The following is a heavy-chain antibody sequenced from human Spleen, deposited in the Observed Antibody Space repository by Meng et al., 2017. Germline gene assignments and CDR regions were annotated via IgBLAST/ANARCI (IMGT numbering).Heavy chain of an antibody. CDR3: ARPKPSSGSYRDFGMDV. Sequence: ASVKVSCKASGYTFTSYGISWVRQAPGQGLEWMGWISAYNGNTNYAQKLQGRVTMTSDTSTSTVYMEVSSLRSEDTAVYYCARPKPSSGSYRDFGMDVWGQGTTVTVSS. J-gene: IGHJ6*02. D-gene: IGHD3-10*01. CDR1: GYTFTSYG. CDR2: ISAYNGNT. V-gene: IGHV1-18*01.